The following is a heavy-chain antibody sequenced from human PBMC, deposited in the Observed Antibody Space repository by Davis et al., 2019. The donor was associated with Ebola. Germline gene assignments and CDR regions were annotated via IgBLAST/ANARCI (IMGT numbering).Heavy chain of an antibody. V-gene: IGHV4-59*01. CDR2: IFYTGST. CDR3: AGQLRDYDSSGGPDY. CDR1: GGSFSGYY. D-gene: IGHD3-22*01. J-gene: IGHJ4*02. Sequence: MPSETLSLTCAVYGGSFSGYYWSWIRQPPGKGLEWIGYIFYTGSTSYNPSLKSRVTISVDTSKKQLSLRLGSVTAADTAMYYCAGQLRDYDSSGGPDYWGQGTLVTVSS.